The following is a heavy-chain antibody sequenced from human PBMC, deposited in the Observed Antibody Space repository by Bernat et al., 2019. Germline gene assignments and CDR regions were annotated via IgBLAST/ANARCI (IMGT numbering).Heavy chain of an antibody. CDR2: ISGSGGST. CDR1: GFTFSSYA. CDR3: AKPPGYYYYYGMDV. J-gene: IGHJ6*02. V-gene: IGHV3-23*01. Sequence: EVQLLESGGGLVQPGGSLRLSCAASGFTFSSYAMSWVRQAPGKGLEWGSTISGSGGSTYYADSVKGRFTISRDNSKNTLYLQMNSLRAEDTAVYYCAKPPGYYYYYGMDVWGQGTTVTVSS.